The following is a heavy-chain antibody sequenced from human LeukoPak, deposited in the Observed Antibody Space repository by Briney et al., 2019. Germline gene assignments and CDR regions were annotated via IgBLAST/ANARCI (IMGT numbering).Heavy chain of an antibody. Sequence: SETLSLTCTVSGGSISSYYWSWIRQPPGKGLEWIGYIYYSGSTNYNPSLKSRVTISVDTSKNQFSLKLSSVTAADTAVYYCARHRFDRGYCSGGSCYAPLIDYWGQGTLVTVSS. CDR1: GGSISSYY. J-gene: IGHJ4*02. V-gene: IGHV4-59*01. CDR3: ARHRFDRGYCSGGSCYAPLIDY. D-gene: IGHD2-15*01. CDR2: IYYSGST.